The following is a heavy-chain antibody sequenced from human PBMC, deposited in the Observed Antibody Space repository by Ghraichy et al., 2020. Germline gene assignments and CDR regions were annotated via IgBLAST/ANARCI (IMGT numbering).Heavy chain of an antibody. D-gene: IGHD4-23*01. Sequence: GGSLRLSCVGSGFTFSSYSMNWVRQSPGRGLEWVSYITSRSSFISYADSVKGRFTISRDNAQNSLYLQMNSLRDEDTAVYYCARGSTVVRFFYYGGMDVCGQGTTVTVSS. CDR1: GFTFSSYS. CDR2: ITSRSSFI. V-gene: IGHV3-48*02. CDR3: ARGSTVVRFFYYGGMDV. J-gene: IGHJ6*02.